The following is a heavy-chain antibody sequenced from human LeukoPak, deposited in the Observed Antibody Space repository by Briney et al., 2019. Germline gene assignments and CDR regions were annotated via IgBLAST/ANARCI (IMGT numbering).Heavy chain of an antibody. CDR2: IYYSGST. V-gene: IGHV4-61*01. D-gene: IGHD3-9*01. CDR3: ARVNYDILTGYSYYFDY. Sequence: SQTLSLTCTVSGGSISSGSYYWSWIRQPPGKGLEWIGYIYYSGSTNYNPSLKSRVTISVDTSKNQFSLKLSSVTAADTAVYYCARVNYDILTGYSYYFDYWGQGTLVTVSS. J-gene: IGHJ4*02. CDR1: GGSISSGSYY.